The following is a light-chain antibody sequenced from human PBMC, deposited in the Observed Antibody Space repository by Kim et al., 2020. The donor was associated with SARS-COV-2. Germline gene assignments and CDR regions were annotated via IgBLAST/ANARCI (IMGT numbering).Light chain of an antibody. V-gene: IGLV3-21*03. Sequence: PGKTARITCGGNNIGSKSVHWYQRKPGKAPVLVVYDDSDRPSGIPERFSGSNSGNTATLTISRVEAGDEADYYCQVWDSSSDHPVVFGGGTQLTVL. CDR3: QVWDSSSDHPVV. J-gene: IGLJ2*01. CDR2: DDS. CDR1: NIGSKS.